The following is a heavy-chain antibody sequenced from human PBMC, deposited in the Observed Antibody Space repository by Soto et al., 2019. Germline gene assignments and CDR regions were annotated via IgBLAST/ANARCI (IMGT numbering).Heavy chain of an antibody. J-gene: IGHJ4*02. Sequence: EVQLVESGGGLVQPGGSLRLSCAASGFTVSSNYMSWVRQAPGKGLEWVSVIYSGGSTYYADSVKGRFTISRDNSKNKLYLQMNGLRAEETVVYYCARDRPYSGGWYSDYWGQGTLFTVSS. V-gene: IGHV3-66*01. D-gene: IGHD6-19*01. CDR1: GFTVSSNY. CDR3: ARDRPYSGGWYSDY. CDR2: IYSGGST.